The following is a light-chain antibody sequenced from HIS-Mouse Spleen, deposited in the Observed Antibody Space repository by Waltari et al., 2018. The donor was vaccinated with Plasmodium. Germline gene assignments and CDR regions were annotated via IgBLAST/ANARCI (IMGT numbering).Light chain of an antibody. CDR3: MIWPSNASGV. J-gene: IGLJ3*02. CDR2: YYSDSDK. Sequence: QPVLTQPPSSSASPGESARLTCTLPSDINVRSYNIYWYQKTPGSPPRYLLYYYSDSDKGQGSGVPSRFSGSKDASANTGILLISGLQSEDEADYYCMIWPSNASGVFGGGTKLTVL. CDR1: SDINVRSYN. V-gene: IGLV5-37*01.